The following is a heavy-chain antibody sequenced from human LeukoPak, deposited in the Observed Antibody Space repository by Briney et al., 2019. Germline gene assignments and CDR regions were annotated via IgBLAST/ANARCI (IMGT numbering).Heavy chain of an antibody. CDR3: TCVNYDFWSGYPRNDAFDI. J-gene: IGHJ3*02. V-gene: IGHV4-28*06. Sequence: SDTLSLTCAVSGYSISSSNWWGWIRQPPGKGLEWIGYIYYSGSTNYNPSLKSRVTMSVDTSKNQFSLKLSSVTALDTAVYYCTCVNYDFWSGYPRNDAFDIWGQGTMVTVSS. CDR1: GYSISSSNW. CDR2: IYYSGST. D-gene: IGHD3-3*01.